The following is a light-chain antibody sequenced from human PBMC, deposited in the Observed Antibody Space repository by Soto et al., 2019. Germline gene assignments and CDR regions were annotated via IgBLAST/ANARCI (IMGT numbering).Light chain of an antibody. V-gene: IGLV2-8*01. J-gene: IGLJ3*02. CDR3: NSHGGSNNFWV. CDR1: SSDVGAYNS. Sequence: QSVLTQPPSASGSPGQSVTISCTGTSSDVGAYNSVSWYQQHPGKAPRLMIYEVNKRPSGVHDRFSGSKSGNMASLTVSGLQAEDEADYYCNSHGGSNNFWVFGGGTKLTVL. CDR2: EVN.